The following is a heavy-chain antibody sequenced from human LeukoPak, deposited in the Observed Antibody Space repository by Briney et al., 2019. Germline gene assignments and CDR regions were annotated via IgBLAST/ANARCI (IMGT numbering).Heavy chain of an antibody. CDR2: ISSGGSST. Sequence: GGSLRLSCAASGFAFSNYAMNWVRQTPGKGLEWVSTISSGGSSTYYAESVRGRFTISTDNSRNTVFLQMNSLRADDTALYYCARSVPDYTRFDYWGQGALVTVSS. CDR1: GFAFSNYA. CDR3: ARSVPDYTRFDY. D-gene: IGHD4-11*01. J-gene: IGHJ4*02. V-gene: IGHV3-23*01.